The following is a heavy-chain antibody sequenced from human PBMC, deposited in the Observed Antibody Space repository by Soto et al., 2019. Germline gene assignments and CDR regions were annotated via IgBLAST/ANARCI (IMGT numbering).Heavy chain of an antibody. CDR3: VTDLNWQGH. CDR2: IKYDGSEE. Sequence: GGSLRLSCAACGFTFSSYSMTWVRQAPGKGLECVANIKYDGSEEYYVDSVKGRFTISRDNAKNSLYLQMNSLRDEDSAVYYCVTDLNWQGHWGQGTLVTVSS. J-gene: IGHJ4*02. V-gene: IGHV3-7*01. CDR1: GFTFSSYS.